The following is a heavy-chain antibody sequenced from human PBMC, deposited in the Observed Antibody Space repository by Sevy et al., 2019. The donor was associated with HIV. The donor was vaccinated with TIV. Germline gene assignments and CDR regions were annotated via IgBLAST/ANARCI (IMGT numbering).Heavy chain of an antibody. D-gene: IGHD2-2*01. Sequence: GGSLRLSCVASGFTFSKYSMSWVRQTQGKGLEWVSTLSFSCGRINYADSVKGRFTMSRDDSRNTFYLQMDSLRAEDTAICYCAREGCSKPHDYWGQGTLVTVSS. J-gene: IGHJ4*02. CDR2: LSFSCGRI. V-gene: IGHV3-23*01. CDR1: GFTFSKYS. CDR3: AREGCSKPHDY.